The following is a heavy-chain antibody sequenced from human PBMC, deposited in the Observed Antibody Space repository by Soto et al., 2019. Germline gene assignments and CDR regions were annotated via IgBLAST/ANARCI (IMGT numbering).Heavy chain of an antibody. J-gene: IGHJ4*02. CDR1: GYSFTSYW. CDR3: ARRLYYYDSSGYYPFDY. D-gene: IGHD3-22*01. Sequence: GEFLKISCKGSGYSFTSYWIGWVRQMPGKGLEWMGIIYPGDSDTRYSPSFQGQVTISADKSISTAYLQWSSLKASDTAMYYCARRLYYYDSSGYYPFDYWGQGTLVTVSS. V-gene: IGHV5-51*01. CDR2: IYPGDSDT.